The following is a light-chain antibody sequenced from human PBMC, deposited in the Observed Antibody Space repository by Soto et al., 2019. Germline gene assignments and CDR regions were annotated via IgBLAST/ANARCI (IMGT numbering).Light chain of an antibody. CDR2: DAS. CDR3: QQYNNWPWT. J-gene: IGKJ1*01. V-gene: IGKV3-15*01. CDR1: QSVSSY. Sequence: EIVMTQSPATLSVSPGERSTLSCRASQSVSSYLAWYQQKPGQAPRLLIYDASTRATGIPVRFSGSGSGTDFTITISSLKSEDFAVYYCQQYNNWPWTFGQGTKVDIK.